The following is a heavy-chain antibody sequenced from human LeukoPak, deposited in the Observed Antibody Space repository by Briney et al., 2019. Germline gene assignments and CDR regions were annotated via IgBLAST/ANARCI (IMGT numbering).Heavy chain of an antibody. V-gene: IGHV3-69-1*01. D-gene: IGHD6-19*01. CDR1: GFTFSSYS. J-gene: IGHJ4*02. CDR2: ISSNNNI. CDR3: ARDSVDGSRVSSGWADC. Sequence: GGSLRLSCAASGFTFSSYSMYWVRQAPGKGLEWVSSISSNNNIYYADSVKGRFTISRDNAKNSLSLQMNSLRGEDTAVYYCARDSVDGSRVSSGWADCWGQGTLVTVSS.